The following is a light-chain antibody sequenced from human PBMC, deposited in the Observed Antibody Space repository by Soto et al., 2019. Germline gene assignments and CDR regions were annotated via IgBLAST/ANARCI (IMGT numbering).Light chain of an antibody. CDR1: SSDVGGYDY. V-gene: IGLV2-14*01. CDR3: CSYTSSNPRVV. CDR2: DVT. J-gene: IGLJ2*01. Sequence: QSVLTQPASVSGSPGQSITISCTGTSSDVGGYDYVSWYQQYPGKAPKIMIYDVTNRPSGVSDRFSGSKSGNTASLTAAAVQTEDEDDYYCCSYTSSNPRVVFGGGTKVTVL.